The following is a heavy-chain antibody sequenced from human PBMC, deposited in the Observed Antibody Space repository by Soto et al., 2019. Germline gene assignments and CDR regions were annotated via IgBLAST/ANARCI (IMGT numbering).Heavy chain of an antibody. D-gene: IGHD6-6*01. CDR3: ARVQLRTQRSSIAARPGKSNDY. CDR1: GFTFSSYS. CDR2: ISSSSSYI. V-gene: IGHV3-21*01. Sequence: GGSLRLSCAASGFTFSSYSMNWVRQAPGKGLEWVSSISSSSSYIYYADSVKGRITISRDNSKNTLYLQMNSLRAEDMAVYYCARVQLRTQRSSIAARPGKSNDYWGQGTLVTVSS. J-gene: IGHJ4*02.